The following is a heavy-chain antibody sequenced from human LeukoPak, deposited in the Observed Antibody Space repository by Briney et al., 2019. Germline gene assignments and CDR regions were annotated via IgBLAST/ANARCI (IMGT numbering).Heavy chain of an antibody. J-gene: IGHJ4*02. V-gene: IGHV1-2*02. Sequence: ASVKVSCKASEYTFTGYYMHWVRQAPGQGLEWMGWINPNSGGTNYAQKFQGRVTMTRDTSISTAYMELSRLRSEDTAIYYCARDLLFQSSGYRPFDSWGRGILVSVSS. CDR1: EYTFTGYY. CDR3: ARDLLFQSSGYRPFDS. D-gene: IGHD3-22*01. CDR2: INPNSGGT.